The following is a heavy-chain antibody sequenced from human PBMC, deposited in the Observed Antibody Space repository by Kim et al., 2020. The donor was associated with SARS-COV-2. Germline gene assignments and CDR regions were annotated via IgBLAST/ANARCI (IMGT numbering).Heavy chain of an antibody. D-gene: IGHD2-15*01. CDR2: ITAHGGSA. CDR3: ARDVGGIPRTWPD. Sequence: GGSLRLSCAASGFTFSIYAMAWVRQAPGRGLEWVSAITAHGGSATYADSVKGRFTISRDTSRNTLFLQMNSLRAEDTATYYCARDVGGIPRTWPDWRQG. J-gene: IGHJ4*02. CDR1: GFTFSIYA. V-gene: IGHV3-23*01.